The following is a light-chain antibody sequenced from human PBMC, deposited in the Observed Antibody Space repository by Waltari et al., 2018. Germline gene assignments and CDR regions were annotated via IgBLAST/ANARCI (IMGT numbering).Light chain of an antibody. J-gene: IGKJ4*01. CDR1: QSVSGY. CDR2: SAS. CDR3: QQYNDWLAPT. Sequence: EIVMTQSPVTLSVSPGERAILSCRASQSVSGYLAWYQQKPGQAPRLLIYSASTRVTGIPARFSGSGSATEFALTISSLQSEDFAVYHCQQYNDWLAPTFGGGTKVEI. V-gene: IGKV3-15*01.